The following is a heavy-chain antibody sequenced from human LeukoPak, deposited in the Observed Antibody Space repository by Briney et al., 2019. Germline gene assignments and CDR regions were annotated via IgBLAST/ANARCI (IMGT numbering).Heavy chain of an antibody. CDR3: ARGRGDCSTTSCYIDY. CDR2: IWYDGSHK. Sequence: GGSVRLSCVASGFSFGRYGMHWVRQPPGRGLEWVAFIWYDGSHKDYADSVRGRFTISGDNSKNTLFLQMSSLRAEDTAVYFCARGRGDCSTTSCYIDYWGQGTLVTVSS. J-gene: IGHJ4*02. D-gene: IGHD2-2*01. CDR1: GFSFGRYG. V-gene: IGHV3-33*01.